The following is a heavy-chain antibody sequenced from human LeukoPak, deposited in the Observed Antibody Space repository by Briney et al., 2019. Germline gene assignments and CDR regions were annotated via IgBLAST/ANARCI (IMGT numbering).Heavy chain of an antibody. CDR2: IYYSGST. V-gene: IGHV4-31*03. Sequence: SQTLSLTCTVSGGSISSGGYSWSWIRQHPGKGLEWIGYIYYSGSTYYNPSLKSRVTISVDTSKNQFSLELSSVTAADTAVYYCARGTSGSFDYWGQGTLVTVSS. CDR1: GGSISSGGYS. J-gene: IGHJ4*02. D-gene: IGHD1-7*01. CDR3: ARGTSGSFDY.